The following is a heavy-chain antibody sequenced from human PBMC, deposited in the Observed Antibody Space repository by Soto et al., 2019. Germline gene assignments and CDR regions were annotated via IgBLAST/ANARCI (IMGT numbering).Heavy chain of an antibody. Sequence: QVQLVESGGGVVQPGRSLSLSCAASGFTFSSYGMQWVRQAPGKGLEWVAVISYDGSNKYYADYVKGRFTISRDNSKNTLYLQMNSLRSEDTAVYYCAKDKAPIAYYYDSSGTPGYWGQGTLVTVSS. D-gene: IGHD3-22*01. CDR3: AKDKAPIAYYYDSSGTPGY. V-gene: IGHV3-30*18. CDR1: GFTFSSYG. J-gene: IGHJ4*02. CDR2: ISYDGSNK.